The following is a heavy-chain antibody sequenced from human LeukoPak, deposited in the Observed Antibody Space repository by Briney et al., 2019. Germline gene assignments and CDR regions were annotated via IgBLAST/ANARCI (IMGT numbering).Heavy chain of an antibody. CDR2: ISGSGVST. Sequence: PGGSLRLSCAASGFTFRTSGMSWVRQAPGKGLEWVSAISGSGVSTYYADSVKGRFTISRDNSKNTLYLQKNSLRAEDTAVYYCAKEYGYTYGEFDYWGQGTLVTVSS. J-gene: IGHJ4*02. V-gene: IGHV3-23*01. CDR3: AKEYGYTYGEFDY. CDR1: GFTFRTSG. D-gene: IGHD5-18*01.